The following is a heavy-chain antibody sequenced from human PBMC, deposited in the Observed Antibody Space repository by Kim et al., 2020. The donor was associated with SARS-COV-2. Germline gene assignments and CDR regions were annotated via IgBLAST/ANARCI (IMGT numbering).Heavy chain of an antibody. V-gene: IGHV3-9*01. D-gene: IGHD6-6*01. CDR1: GFTFGDFA. J-gene: IGHJ3*02. Sequence: GGSLRLSCAASGFTFGDFAMHWVRQVPGKGLELVSGLSWNSGVIGYADSVKGRFTISRHNAENSLYLQMNSLRAEDTAFYYCAKDLVSSSFRAFHIWGQGTMVTVSS. CDR3: AKDLVSSSFRAFHI. CDR2: LSWNSGVI.